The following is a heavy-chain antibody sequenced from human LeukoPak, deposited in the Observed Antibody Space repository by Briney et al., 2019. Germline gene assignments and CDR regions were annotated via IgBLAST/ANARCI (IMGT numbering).Heavy chain of an antibody. CDR3: AREYSDSPRHFDY. D-gene: IGHD5-12*01. CDR2: IASDGSST. Sequence: GGSLRLSCAASGFTFSSYWMNWVRQAPGKGLVWVSRIASDGSSTTYADSVKGRFSISRDNAKNTLYLQMNSLRVEDTAVYYCAREYSDSPRHFDYWGQGTLVTVSS. V-gene: IGHV3-74*01. J-gene: IGHJ4*02. CDR1: GFTFSSYW.